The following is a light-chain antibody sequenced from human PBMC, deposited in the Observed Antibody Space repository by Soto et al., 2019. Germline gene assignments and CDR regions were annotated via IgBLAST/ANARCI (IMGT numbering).Light chain of an antibody. CDR3: AAWDDSLNAWV. CDR1: SSNIGSNT. J-gene: IGLJ3*02. V-gene: IGLV1-44*01. Sequence: QSVLTQPPSASGTPGQRVTISCSGSSSNIGSNTVNWYQQLPGTAPQLLIYSNNQRPSGVSDRFSGSKSGTSASLAISGLQSEDEADYYCAAWDDSLNAWVFGGGTKLTVL. CDR2: SNN.